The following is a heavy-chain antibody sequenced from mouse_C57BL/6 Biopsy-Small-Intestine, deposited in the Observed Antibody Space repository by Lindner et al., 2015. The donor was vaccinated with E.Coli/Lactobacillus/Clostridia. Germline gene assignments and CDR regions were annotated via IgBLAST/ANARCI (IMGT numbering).Heavy chain of an antibody. V-gene: IGHV1-4*01. J-gene: IGHJ2*01. CDR1: GYTFTSYT. CDR2: INPSSVYT. D-gene: IGHD1-1*01. CDR3: ARRGIITTIVAPDY. Sequence: VQLQESGAELARPGASVKMSCKASGYTFTSYTMHWVKQRPGQGLEWIGYINPSSVYTNYNQKFKDKATLTADKSSSTAYMQLSSLTSEDSAVYYCARRGIITTIVAPDYWGQGTTLTVSS.